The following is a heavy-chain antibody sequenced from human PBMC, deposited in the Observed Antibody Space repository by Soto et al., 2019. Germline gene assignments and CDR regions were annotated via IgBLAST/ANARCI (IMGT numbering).Heavy chain of an antibody. CDR1: GFTFSSYA. V-gene: IGHV3-64D*08. CDR2: ISSNGGST. D-gene: IGHD3-3*01. Sequence: PGGSLRLSCSASGFTFSSYAMHWVRQAPGKGLEYVSAISSNGGSTYYADSVKGRFTISRDNSKNTLYLQMSSLRAEDTAVYYCVKAQDDFWSGHTPFYGMDVWGQGTTVTVSS. J-gene: IGHJ6*02. CDR3: VKAQDDFWSGHTPFYGMDV.